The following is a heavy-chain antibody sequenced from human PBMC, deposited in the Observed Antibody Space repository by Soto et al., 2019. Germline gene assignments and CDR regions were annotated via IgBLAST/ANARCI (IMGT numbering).Heavy chain of an antibody. J-gene: IGHJ6*02. CDR2: ISYDGSNK. CDR3: AKGYEVGARSHYYYGMDV. V-gene: IGHV3-30*18. D-gene: IGHD1-1*01. Sequence: QEQLVESGGGVVQPGRSLRLSCAASGFTFSSYGRHWVRQAPGKGLEWVAVISYDGSNKYYADSVKGRFTISRDNAKNTLYRQMNSLRAEDTAVYYCAKGYEVGARSHYYYGMDVWGQGTTVTVSS. CDR1: GFTFSSYG.